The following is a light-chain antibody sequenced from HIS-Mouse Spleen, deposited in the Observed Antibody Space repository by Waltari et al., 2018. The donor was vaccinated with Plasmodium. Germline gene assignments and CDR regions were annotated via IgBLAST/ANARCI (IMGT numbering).Light chain of an antibody. J-gene: IGKJ1*01. CDR1: QSVSSN. CDR3: QQYNNWPAWT. Sequence: EIVMTQSPATLSVSPGERATLSCRASQSVSSNLAWYQQKPGQAPRPLIYGASTRATGIPARLSGSGSGTEFTLTISSLQSEDFAVYYCQQYNNWPAWTFGQGTKVEIK. CDR2: GAS. V-gene: IGKV3-15*01.